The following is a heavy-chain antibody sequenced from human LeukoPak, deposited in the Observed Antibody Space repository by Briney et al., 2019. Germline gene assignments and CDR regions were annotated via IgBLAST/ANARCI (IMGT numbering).Heavy chain of an antibody. CDR1: GYTFTTYA. J-gene: IGHJ4*01. Sequence: ASAKVSCKASGYTFTTYAIHWVRQAPGQRLEWMGWINPGNDNTKYSQKFQGRLTITRDTSASAAYMELSNLRSGDTAVYYCARDYGDYSYFDYWGHGTLVTVSS. CDR3: ARDYGDYSYFDY. V-gene: IGHV1-3*01. CDR2: INPGNDNT. D-gene: IGHD4-17*01.